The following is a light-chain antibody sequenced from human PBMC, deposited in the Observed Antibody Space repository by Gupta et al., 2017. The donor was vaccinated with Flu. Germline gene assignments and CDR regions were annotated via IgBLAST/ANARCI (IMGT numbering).Light chain of an antibody. J-gene: IGLJ2*01. CDR1: SSNIGSNF. CDR2: RNN. V-gene: IGLV1-47*01. Sequence: VSISCSGGSSNIGSNFVYWYQQVPGTAPNLLSFRNNQRPSGVPDRFSGSKSGTSASLAISGLRSEDEADYYCAAWDDSLSGLVVFGGATKLTVL. CDR3: AAWDDSLSGLVV.